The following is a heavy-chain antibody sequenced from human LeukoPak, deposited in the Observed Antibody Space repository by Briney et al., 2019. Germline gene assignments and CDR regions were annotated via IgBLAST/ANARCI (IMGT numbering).Heavy chain of an antibody. D-gene: IGHD2-2*01. CDR1: GFTFSSYG. CDR3: AKGTVPAAKHPYAFDI. V-gene: IGHV3-30*02. J-gene: IGHJ3*02. Sequence: GGSLRLSCAASGFTFSSYGMHWVRQAPGKGLEWVAFIRYDGSNKYYADSVKGRFTISRDNSKNTLYLQMNSLRAEDTAVYYCAKGTVPAAKHPYAFDIWGQGTKVTVSS. CDR2: IRYDGSNK.